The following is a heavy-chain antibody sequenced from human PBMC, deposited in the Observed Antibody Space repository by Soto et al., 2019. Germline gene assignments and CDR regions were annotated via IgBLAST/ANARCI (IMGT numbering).Heavy chain of an antibody. CDR3: ATDKRALWEAISNSAFDI. CDR2: VYYSGSP. Sequence: QVQLQQSGPGLVKPSETLSLTCTVTGGSLSSHYWNWIRQSPGKGLEWIGDVYYSGSPNYNPSLKSRVTISVDTSKNQVSLQLMSVTDADTALYFCATDKRALWEAISNSAFDIWGQGTMVTVSS. J-gene: IGHJ3*02. CDR1: GGSLSSHY. D-gene: IGHD4-4*01. V-gene: IGHV4-59*11.